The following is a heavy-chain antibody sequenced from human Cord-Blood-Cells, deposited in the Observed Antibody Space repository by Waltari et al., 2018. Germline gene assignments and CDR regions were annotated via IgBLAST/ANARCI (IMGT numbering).Heavy chain of an antibody. CDR1: GFTFSSYA. Sequence: EVQLLESGGGLVQPGGSLRLSCAASGFTFSSYAMSWVRQAPGKGLEWVSAISGRCGSTYYADSVKGRFTISRDNSKNTLYLQMNSLRAEDTAVYYCAKVWGSGSYYNPFDYWGQGTLVTVSS. V-gene: IGHV3-23*01. D-gene: IGHD3-10*01. J-gene: IGHJ4*02. CDR2: ISGRCGST. CDR3: AKVWGSGSYYNPFDY.